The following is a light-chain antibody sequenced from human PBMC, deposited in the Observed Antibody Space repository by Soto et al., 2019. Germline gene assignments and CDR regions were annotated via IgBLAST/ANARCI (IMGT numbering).Light chain of an antibody. CDR1: QSVSSY. J-gene: IGKJ5*01. Sequence: EIVLTQSPATLSLSPGERATLSCRASQSVSSYLAWYQQKPGQAPRLLIYDASSRATGIPDRFSGAGSGTDFTLTISRLEPEDFALYYCQQHDILPITFGQGTRLEIK. V-gene: IGKV3-20*01. CDR3: QQHDILPIT. CDR2: DAS.